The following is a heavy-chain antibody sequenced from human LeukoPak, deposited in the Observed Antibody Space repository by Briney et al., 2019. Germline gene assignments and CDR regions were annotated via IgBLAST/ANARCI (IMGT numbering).Heavy chain of an antibody. Sequence: GGSLRLSCAAYGFTFSSYAMSWVRQAPGKGLEWVSGISGSGGSTYYADSVKGRFTISRDNSKNTLYLQMNSLRAEDTAVYYCARRLRFSTPYYFDYWGQGTLVTVSS. CDR1: GFTFSSYA. V-gene: IGHV3-23*01. J-gene: IGHJ4*02. D-gene: IGHD3-3*01. CDR3: ARRLRFSTPYYFDY. CDR2: ISGSGGST.